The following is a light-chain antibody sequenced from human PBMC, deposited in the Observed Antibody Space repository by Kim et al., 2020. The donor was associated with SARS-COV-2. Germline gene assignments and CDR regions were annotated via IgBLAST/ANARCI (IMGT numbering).Light chain of an antibody. J-gene: IGLJ1*01. CDR3: ISYTSTSTYV. V-gene: IGLV2-14*03. Sequence: QSALTQPASVSGSPGQSITISCTGTTSDVGGFNYVSWYQQHPGKAPKLLIFDVSQRPSGVSYRFSGSKSGNTASLTISGLQTGDEADYYCISYTSTSTYVLGSGTKVTVL. CDR2: DVS. CDR1: TSDVGGFNY.